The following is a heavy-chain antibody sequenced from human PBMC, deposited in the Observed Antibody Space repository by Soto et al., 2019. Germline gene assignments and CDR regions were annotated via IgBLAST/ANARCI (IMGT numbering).Heavy chain of an antibody. D-gene: IGHD4-4*01. CDR1: GGPFISYA. J-gene: IGHJ6*02. Sequence: GXSVKVACKASGGPFISYAIIWGRQAPGQGLEWMGGIIPIFGTANYAQKFQGRVTITADKSTSTAYMELSSLRSEDTAVYYCARSPVYSRELSYYGTDVWRQGTTVTVSS. CDR3: ARSPVYSRELSYYGTDV. V-gene: IGHV1-69*06. CDR2: IIPIFGTA.